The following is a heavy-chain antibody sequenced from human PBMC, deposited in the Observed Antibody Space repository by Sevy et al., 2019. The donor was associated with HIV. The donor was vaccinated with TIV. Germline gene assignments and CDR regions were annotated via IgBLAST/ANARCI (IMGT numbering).Heavy chain of an antibody. D-gene: IGHD6-19*01. V-gene: IGHV4-39*01. J-gene: IGHJ5*02. CDR1: GGSISRSNYY. Sequence: SETLSLTCTVSGGSISRSNYYWGWIRQPPGKGLAWIGSIYYSGSTYYKPSLKSRVTISVDTSKNQFSLKLSSVTAADTAVYYCARVTWYTSGWYWFEPWGQGTLVTVSS. CDR3: ARVTWYTSGWYWFEP. CDR2: IYYSGST.